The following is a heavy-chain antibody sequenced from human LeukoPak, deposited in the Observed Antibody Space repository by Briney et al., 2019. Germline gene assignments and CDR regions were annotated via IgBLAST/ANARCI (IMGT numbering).Heavy chain of an antibody. Sequence: GASVKVSCKASGYAFTNYGITWVRQAPGQGLEWMGWINAYNGDTDFAQTVQDRVTMTTDTSRTTAYMELRSLRSDDTAVYYCAKDLIYDPYYYDSSGWPSAFDIWGQGTMVTVSS. V-gene: IGHV1-18*01. CDR1: GYAFTNYG. D-gene: IGHD3-22*01. CDR2: INAYNGDT. CDR3: AKDLIYDPYYYDSSGWPSAFDI. J-gene: IGHJ3*02.